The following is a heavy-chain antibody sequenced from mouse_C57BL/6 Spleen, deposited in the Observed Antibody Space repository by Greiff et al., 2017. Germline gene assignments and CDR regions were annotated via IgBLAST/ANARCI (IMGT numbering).Heavy chain of an antibody. J-gene: IGHJ4*01. Sequence: EVQLQQSGAELVKPGASVKLSCTASGFNITDYYMHWVKQRPEQGLEWIGRIDPANGNTKYTPKFQGKATLTADTSSNTAYMQLSSLTSEYTAIDYGARYGNHYAMDYWGQGTTLTVSS. V-gene: IGHV14-3*01. CDR1: GFNITDYY. CDR3: ARYGNHYAMDY. CDR2: IDPANGNT. D-gene: IGHD2-1*01.